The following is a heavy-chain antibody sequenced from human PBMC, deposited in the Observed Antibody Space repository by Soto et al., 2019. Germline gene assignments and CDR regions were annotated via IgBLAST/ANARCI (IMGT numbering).Heavy chain of an antibody. D-gene: IGHD3-22*01. CDR3: ATFTPTYYYDSSGYLKAAFDI. V-gene: IGHV5-10-1*01. J-gene: IGHJ3*02. CDR2: IDPSDSYT. CDR1: GYSFTSYW. Sequence: PGESLKISCKGSGYSFTSYWISWVRQMPGKGLEWMGRIDPSDSYTNYSPSFQGHVTISADKSISTAYLQWSSLKASDTAMYYCATFTPTYYYDSSGYLKAAFDIWGQGTMVTVSS.